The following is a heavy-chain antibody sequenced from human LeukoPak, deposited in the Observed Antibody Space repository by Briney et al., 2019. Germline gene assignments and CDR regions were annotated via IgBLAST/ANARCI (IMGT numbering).Heavy chain of an antibody. V-gene: IGHV4-59*11. J-gene: IGHJ5*02. Sequence: SETLSLTCTVSGGSISSHYWSWIRQPPGKGLEWIGYIYYSGSTNYNPSLKSRVTISVDTSKNQFSLKLSSVTAADTAVYYYARASSGGNWFDPWGQGTLVTVSS. CDR3: ARASSGGNWFDP. CDR1: GGSISSHY. D-gene: IGHD3-10*01. CDR2: IYYSGST.